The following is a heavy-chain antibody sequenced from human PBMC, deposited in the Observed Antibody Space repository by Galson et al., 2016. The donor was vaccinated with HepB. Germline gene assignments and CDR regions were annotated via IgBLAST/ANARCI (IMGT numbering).Heavy chain of an antibody. J-gene: IGHJ6*02. Sequence: SLRLSCAASGFIFDDYAMSWVRQIPGKGLEWVSPISWNSRRIDYADSVKGRFTVSRDNAKNSLHPQMNSLKPEDTALYYCAKDRGNLNYYQLYGLDVWGQGTTVTVSS. CDR1: GFIFDDYA. CDR2: ISWNSRRI. D-gene: IGHD3-10*01. V-gene: IGHV3-9*01. CDR3: AKDRGNLNYYQLYGLDV.